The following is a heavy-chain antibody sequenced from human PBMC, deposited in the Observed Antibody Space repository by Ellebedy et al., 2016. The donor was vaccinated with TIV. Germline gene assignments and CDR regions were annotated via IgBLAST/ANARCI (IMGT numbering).Heavy chain of an antibody. Sequence: ASVKVSXXASGYTFTGYYMHWVRQAPGQGLEWMGWINPNSGGTNYAQKFQGRVTITADESTSTAYMELSSLRSEDTAVYYCATPRGVYGSGSFRYYYGMDVWGQGTTVTVSS. CDR3: ATPRGVYGSGSFRYYYGMDV. D-gene: IGHD3-10*01. CDR2: INPNSGGT. J-gene: IGHJ6*02. CDR1: GYTFTGYY. V-gene: IGHV1-2*02.